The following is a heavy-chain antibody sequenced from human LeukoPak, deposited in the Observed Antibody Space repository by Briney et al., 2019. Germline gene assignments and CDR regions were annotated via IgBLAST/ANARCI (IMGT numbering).Heavy chain of an antibody. V-gene: IGHV3-30*07. CDR3: ARGGDQIAAAATGGDWFDP. J-gene: IGHJ5*02. Sequence: PGGSLRLSCEVSGFAFSTYAFHWVRQAPGEGLQWVALISYDGSDKYYADSVKGRFTISRDNSKNTLYLQMNSLRVEDTAVYFCARGGDQIAAAATGGDWFDPWGQGTLVTVSS. D-gene: IGHD6-13*01. CDR1: GFAFSTYA. CDR2: ISYDGSDK.